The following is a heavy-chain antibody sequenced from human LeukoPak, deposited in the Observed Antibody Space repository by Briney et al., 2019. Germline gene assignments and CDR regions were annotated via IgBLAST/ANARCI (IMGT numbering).Heavy chain of an antibody. J-gene: IGHJ6*03. Sequence: PGGSLRLSCAGSGFNFNNYAMHWVRQAPGKGLEWLSGISWNSGTRGYADSVKGRFAISRDNAKNSLYLQMNSLRAEDTALYYCAGAAAGTPYYYYYMDVWGKGTTVTVSS. V-gene: IGHV3-9*01. CDR2: ISWNSGTR. CDR1: GFNFNNYA. D-gene: IGHD6-13*01. CDR3: AGAAAGTPYYYYYMDV.